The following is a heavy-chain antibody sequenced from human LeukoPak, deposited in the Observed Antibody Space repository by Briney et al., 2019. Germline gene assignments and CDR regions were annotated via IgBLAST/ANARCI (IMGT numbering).Heavy chain of an antibody. D-gene: IGHD3-10*01. CDR3: ARDPLYYGSGDSYYYYGMDV. J-gene: IGHJ6*02. V-gene: IGHV4-34*01. CDR2: INHSGST. Sequence: PSETLSLTCTVSGASINTDNYWGWIRQPPGKGLEWIGEINHSGSTNYNPSLKSRVTISVDTSKNQFSLKLSSVTAADTAVYYCARDPLYYGSGDSYYYYGMDVWGQGTTVTVSS. CDR1: GASINTDNY.